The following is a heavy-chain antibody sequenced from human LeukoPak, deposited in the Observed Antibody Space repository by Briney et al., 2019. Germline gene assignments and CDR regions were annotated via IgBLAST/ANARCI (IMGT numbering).Heavy chain of an antibody. V-gene: IGHV4-30-4*01. J-gene: IGHJ4*02. CDR3: ARGTPNTVTTVGKYFDY. CDR1: GGSISSGDYF. Sequence: PSETLSLTCTVSGGSISSGDYFWSWMRQPPGKGLESIGYIYYSGSTYYNPSLKSRVTISVDTSKNQFSLKLSSVTAADTAVYSCARGTPNTVTTVGKYFDYWGQGTLVTVSS. CDR2: IYYSGST. D-gene: IGHD4-17*01.